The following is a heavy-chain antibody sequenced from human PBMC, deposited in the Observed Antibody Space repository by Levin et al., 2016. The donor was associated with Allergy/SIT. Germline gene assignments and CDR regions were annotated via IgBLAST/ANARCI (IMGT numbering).Heavy chain of an antibody. CDR1: GGSISSGGYS. CDR2: IYNSGST. J-gene: IGHJ4*02. CDR3: ARGDTIFGVVSYYLDY. V-gene: IGHV4-31*11. D-gene: IGHD3-3*01. Sequence: SETLSLTCAVSGGSISSGGYSWSWIRQHPGKGLEWIGYIYNSGSTYYNPSLKSRVTISVDTSKNQFSLKLSSVTAADTALYYCARGDTIFGVVSYYLDYWGQGTLVTVSS.